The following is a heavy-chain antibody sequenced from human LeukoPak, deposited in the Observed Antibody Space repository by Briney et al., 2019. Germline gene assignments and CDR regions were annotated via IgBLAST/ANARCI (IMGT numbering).Heavy chain of an antibody. CDR1: GFTFNNFA. D-gene: IGHD5-12*01. CDR3: AKDLRGYDMDFDY. V-gene: IGHV3-23*01. J-gene: IGHJ4*02. CDR2: ISGSGVST. Sequence: PGGSLRLSCAASGFTFNNFAMSWVRQAPGKGLEWVSSISGSGVSTYYADSLKGRFTISRDNFKNTLFLQLNSLRAEDTAVYYCAKDLRGYDMDFDYWGQGTLATVSS.